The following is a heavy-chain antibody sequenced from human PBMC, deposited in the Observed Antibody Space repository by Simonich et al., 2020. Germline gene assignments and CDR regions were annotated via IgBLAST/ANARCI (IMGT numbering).Heavy chain of an antibody. J-gene: IGHJ4*02. CDR3: AKRSGVSITGTFDY. D-gene: IGHD1-7*01. Sequence: EVQLLESGGGLVQPGGSLRLSCAASGFTFSSYAMSWVRQAPGKGLEWISANSGIGGSTYYADSVKGRFTTSRDNSKNTLYLQMNSLRAEDTAVYYCAKRSGVSITGTFDYWGQGTLVTVSS. CDR1: GFTFSSYA. CDR2: NSGIGGST. V-gene: IGHV3-23*01.